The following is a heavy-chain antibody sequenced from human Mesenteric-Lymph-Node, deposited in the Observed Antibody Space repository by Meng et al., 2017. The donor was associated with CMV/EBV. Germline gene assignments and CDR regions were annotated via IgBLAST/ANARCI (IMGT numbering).Heavy chain of an antibody. D-gene: IGHD3-3*01. V-gene: IGHV1-46*01. CDR2: ISPSGGGA. Sequence: ASVKVSCKASGFLFTNYFIHWVRQAPGQGLEWMGVISPSGGGANYGQKFQDRVTMTSDTPTNTVYMELNSLRAEDTAVYYCARDRIRSGYYTEAYGYFDYWGQGTLVTVSS. CDR1: GFLFTNYF. CDR3: ARDRIRSGYYTEAYGYFDY. J-gene: IGHJ4*02.